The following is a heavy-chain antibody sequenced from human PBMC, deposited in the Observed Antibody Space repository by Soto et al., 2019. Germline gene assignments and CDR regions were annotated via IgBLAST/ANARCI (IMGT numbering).Heavy chain of an antibody. CDR1: GASVSDKTFY. CDR3: AIRTRRNNRNTGPVGIWFDP. Sequence: PSETLSLTCSVSGASVSDKTFYWSWLRQSPGKGLEWIGYIYYSGTTNYNPSLKGRFTISVDTSKNQFSLKLSSVTAADTAVYYCAIRTRRNNRNTGPVGIWFDPWCQGTLVTVS. CDR2: IYYSGTT. J-gene: IGHJ5*02. D-gene: IGHD1-1*01. V-gene: IGHV4-61*01.